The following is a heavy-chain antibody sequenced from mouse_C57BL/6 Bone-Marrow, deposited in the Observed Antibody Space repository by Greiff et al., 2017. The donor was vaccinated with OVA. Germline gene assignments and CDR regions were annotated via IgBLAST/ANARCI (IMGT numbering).Heavy chain of an antibody. J-gene: IGHJ4*01. CDR1: GYAFSSSW. CDR2: IYPGDGDT. CDR3: VILLWSSLYAMDY. V-gene: IGHV1-82*01. Sequence: QVQLQQSGPELVKPGASVKISCKASGYAFSSSWMNWVKQRPGKGLEWIGRIYPGDGDTNYNGKFKGKATLTADKSSSTAYMQLSSLTSEDSAVYFCVILLWSSLYAMDYWGQGTSVTVSS. D-gene: IGHD2-1*01.